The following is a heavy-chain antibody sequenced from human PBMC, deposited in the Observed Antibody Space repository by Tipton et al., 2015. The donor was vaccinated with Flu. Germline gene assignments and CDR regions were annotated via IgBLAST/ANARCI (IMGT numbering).Heavy chain of an antibody. D-gene: IGHD3-22*01. Sequence: TLSLTCAVYGGSFSGYYWSWIRQPPGKGLEWIGEINHSGSTNYNPSLKSRVTISVDTSKNQFSLKLSSVTAADTAVYYCAREGQGITMIVVVTGAFDIWGQGTMVTVSS. CDR2: INHSGST. V-gene: IGHV4-34*01. CDR3: AREGQGITMIVVVTGAFDI. J-gene: IGHJ3*02. CDR1: GGSFSGYY.